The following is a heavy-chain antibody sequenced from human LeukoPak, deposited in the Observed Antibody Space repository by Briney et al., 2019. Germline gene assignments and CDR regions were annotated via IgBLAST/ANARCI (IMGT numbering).Heavy chain of an antibody. CDR1: GGSISSTSHY. CDR2: ICYSGST. CDR3: ARLGYSVSWTDC. V-gene: IGHV4-39*01. J-gene: IGHJ4*02. D-gene: IGHD6-13*01. Sequence: SETLSLTCTVSGGSISSTSHYWGWIRQPPGKGLEWIGSICYSGSTYYNPSLKSRVTISVDTSKNQFPLRLSSVTAADMAVYFCARLGYSVSWTDCWGQGTLVTVSS.